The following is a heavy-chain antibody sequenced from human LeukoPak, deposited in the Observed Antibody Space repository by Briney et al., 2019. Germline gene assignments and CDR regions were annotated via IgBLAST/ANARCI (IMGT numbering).Heavy chain of an antibody. D-gene: IGHD1-26*01. CDR1: GYTFTSYY. V-gene: IGHV1-46*03. CDR2: INPSGGST. Sequence: ASVKVSCKASGYTFTSYYMHWVRQAPGQGLEWMGIINPSGGSTSYAQKFQGRVTMTRDTSTSKVYMELSSLRSEDTAVYYCARDPPPPSWYSGDSSGAFDIWGQGTMVTVSS. CDR3: ARDPPPPSWYSGDSSGAFDI. J-gene: IGHJ3*02.